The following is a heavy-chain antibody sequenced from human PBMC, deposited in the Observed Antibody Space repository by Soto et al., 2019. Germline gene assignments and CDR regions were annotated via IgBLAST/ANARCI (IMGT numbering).Heavy chain of an antibody. CDR3: ARAPLGYSSSHYFDL. D-gene: IGHD6-6*01. CDR1: GGSVSSGSFY. J-gene: IGHJ4*02. CDR2: IYNNRSF. V-gene: IGHV4-61*01. Sequence: PSETLSLTCTVSGGSVSSGSFYWSWIRQPPGKGLEWIGFIYNNRSFNYNPSLKSRVTISVDTSKHQFSLKLSSVTAADTVVYYCARAPLGYSSSHYFDLWGQGALVTVS.